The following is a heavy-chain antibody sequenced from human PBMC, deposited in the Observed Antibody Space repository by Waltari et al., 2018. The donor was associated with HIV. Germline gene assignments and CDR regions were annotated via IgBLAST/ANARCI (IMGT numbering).Heavy chain of an antibody. V-gene: IGHV4-59*01. J-gene: IGHJ4*02. D-gene: IGHD3-22*01. CDR1: GGSISRFY. Sequence: QVHLQESGPGLVKPSETPSLTCTASGGSISRFYWSWIRQSPGEGLEWIGYTYESGSTSYNPSLKSRATISVDTSKNQFSLRLHSVTAADTAVYFCARTSYYYDDSGYYRLYYFDYWGQGTLVTVSS. CDR3: ARTSYYYDDSGYYRLYYFDY. CDR2: TYESGST.